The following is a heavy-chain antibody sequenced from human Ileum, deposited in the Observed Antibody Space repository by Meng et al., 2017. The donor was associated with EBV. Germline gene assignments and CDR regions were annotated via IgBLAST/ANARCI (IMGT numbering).Heavy chain of an antibody. J-gene: IGHJ4*02. CDR2: VYHDGAT. CDR3: ARSSPIVRGLDY. D-gene: IGHD3-10*01. V-gene: IGHV4-4*02. Sequence: QVRLHGSGPGLVKPSGTLSLTCAVSGDSVSGSDWWSWVRQPPGKGLEWIGEVYHDGATNYHPSLKSRVTISLDKSKNEVNLHLNSLTAADTAVYFCARSSPIVRGLDYWGQGTLVTVSS. CDR1: GDSVSGSDW.